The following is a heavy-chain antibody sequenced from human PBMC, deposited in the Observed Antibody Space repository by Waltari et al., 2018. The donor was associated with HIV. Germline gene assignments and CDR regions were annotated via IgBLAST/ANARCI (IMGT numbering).Heavy chain of an antibody. CDR3: AKGQTLYWYFDL. V-gene: IGHV3-9*01. CDR2: ISWNSGSI. J-gene: IGHJ2*01. Sequence: EVQLVEYGGGLVQPGRSLRLSCAASGFTFDDYAMHWVRQAPGKGLEWVSGISWNSGSIGYADSVKGRFTIARDNAKNSLYLQMNSLRAEDTALYYCAKGQTLYWYFDLWGRGTLVTVSS. CDR1: GFTFDDYA.